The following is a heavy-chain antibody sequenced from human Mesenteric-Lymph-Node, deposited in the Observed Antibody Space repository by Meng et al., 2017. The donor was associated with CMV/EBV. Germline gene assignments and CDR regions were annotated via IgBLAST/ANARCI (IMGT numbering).Heavy chain of an antibody. D-gene: IGHD2-15*01. J-gene: IGHJ6*02. CDR1: GFSFIGYW. CDR2: IRYDGSDK. Sequence: GESLKISCEASGFSFIGYWMSWVRQAPGKGLEWVASIRYDGSDKDYVHSVKGRFTISRDNAKNSLYLQMNSLRGEDTAVYYCARAVAPAGGDYYGMDVWGQGTTVTVSS. V-gene: IGHV3-7*01. CDR3: ARAVAPAGGDYYGMDV.